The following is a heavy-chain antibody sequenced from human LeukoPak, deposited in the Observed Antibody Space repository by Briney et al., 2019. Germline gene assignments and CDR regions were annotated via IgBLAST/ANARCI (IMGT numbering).Heavy chain of an antibody. D-gene: IGHD1-14*01. V-gene: IGHV4-4*02. J-gene: IGHJ6*03. CDR2: IYHSGST. Sequence: PSETLSLTCAVSGGSISSSNWWSWVRQPPGKGLEWIGEIYHSGSTNYNPSLKSRVTISVDKSKNQFSLKLSSVTAADTAVYYCARGGGAGNYYYMDVWGKGTTVTVSS. CDR1: GGSISSSNW. CDR3: ARGGGAGNYYYMDV.